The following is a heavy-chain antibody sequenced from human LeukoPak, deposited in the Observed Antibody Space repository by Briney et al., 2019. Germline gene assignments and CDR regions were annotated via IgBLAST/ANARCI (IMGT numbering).Heavy chain of an antibody. V-gene: IGHV3-23*01. CDR3: AKPAIADIVVVVAATFN. CDR1: GFTFSSYA. CDR2: ISGSSDSI. J-gene: IGHJ4*02. Sequence: GGSLRLSCAASGFTFSSYAMTWVRQAPGKGLEWVSVISGSSDSIYYADSVKGRFTISRDNSKNTLYLQMNSLRAEDTAVYYCAKPAIADIVVVVAATFNWGQGTLVTVSS. D-gene: IGHD2-15*01.